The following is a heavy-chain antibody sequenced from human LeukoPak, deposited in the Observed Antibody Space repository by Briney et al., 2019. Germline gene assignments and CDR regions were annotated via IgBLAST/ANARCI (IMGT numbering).Heavy chain of an antibody. CDR1: GYTFTGYY. CDR3: AAQGSREYQLPIFDY. V-gene: IGHV1-2*02. CDR2: INPNSGGT. J-gene: IGHJ4*02. D-gene: IGHD2-2*01. Sequence: ASVEVSCKASGYTFTGYYMHWVRQAPGQGLEWMGWINPNSGGTNYAQKFQGRVTMTRDTSISTAYMELSRLRSDDTAVYYCAAQGSREYQLPIFDYWGQGTLVTVSS.